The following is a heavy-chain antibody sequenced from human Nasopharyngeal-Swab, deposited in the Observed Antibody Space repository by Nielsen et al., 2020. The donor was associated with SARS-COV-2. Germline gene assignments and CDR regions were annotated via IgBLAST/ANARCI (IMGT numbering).Heavy chain of an antibody. Sequence: RQAPGKGLERIGDIYYSGSTNYNPTLKSRVTISVDTSKNQFSLKLSSVTAADTAVYYSARVGTYYYDSSGHLNDYYYYYMDVWGKGTTVTVSS. CDR3: ARVGTYYYDSSGHLNDYYYYYMDV. J-gene: IGHJ6*03. V-gene: IGHV4-59*01. CDR2: IYYSGST. D-gene: IGHD3-22*01.